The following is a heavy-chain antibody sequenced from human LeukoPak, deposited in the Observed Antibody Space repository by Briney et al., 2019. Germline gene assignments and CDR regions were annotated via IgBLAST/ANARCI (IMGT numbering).Heavy chain of an antibody. Sequence: SETLSLTCTVSGGSISSSSYYWGWIRQPPGKGLEWVGSIYYSGSTYYNPSLKSRVTISVDKSKNQFSLKLSSVTAADTAVYYCARPVCSGGSCYPDWFDPWGQGTLVTVSS. J-gene: IGHJ5*02. CDR3: ARPVCSGGSCYPDWFDP. V-gene: IGHV4-39*01. D-gene: IGHD2-15*01. CDR1: GGSISSSSYY. CDR2: IYYSGST.